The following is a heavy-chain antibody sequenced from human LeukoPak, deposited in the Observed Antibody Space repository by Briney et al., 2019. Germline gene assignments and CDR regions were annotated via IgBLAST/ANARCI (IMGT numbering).Heavy chain of an antibody. CDR3: ARGLGYCGSTSCSFDY. D-gene: IGHD2-2*01. Sequence: PSETLSLTCAVYGGSFSGYYWSWIRQPPGKGLEWIGEINHSGSTNYNPSLKSRVTISVDTSKNQFSLKLSSVTAADTAVYYCARGLGYCGSTSCSFDYWGQGTLVTVSS. V-gene: IGHV4-34*01. CDR2: INHSGST. J-gene: IGHJ4*02. CDR1: GGSFSGYY.